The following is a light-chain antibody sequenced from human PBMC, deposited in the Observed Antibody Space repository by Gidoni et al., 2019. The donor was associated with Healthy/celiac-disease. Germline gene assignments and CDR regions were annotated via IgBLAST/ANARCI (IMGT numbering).Light chain of an antibody. J-gene: IGKJ2*01. CDR3: QQSYSTPYT. V-gene: IGKV1-39*01. Sequence: DIPMTQSPSSLSASVGDRVTITCRASQSISSYLNWYQQKPGKAPKLLIYAASSLQSGVPSRFSGSGSGTDFTLTISSPQPEDFATYYCQQSYSTPYTFXXXTKLEIK. CDR1: QSISSY. CDR2: AAS.